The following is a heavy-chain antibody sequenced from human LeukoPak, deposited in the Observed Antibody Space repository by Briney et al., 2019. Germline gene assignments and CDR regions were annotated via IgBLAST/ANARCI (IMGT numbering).Heavy chain of an antibody. CDR1: GYPINTGYY. J-gene: IGHJ3*02. D-gene: IGHD2-2*01. Sequence: SETLSLTCAVPGYPINTGYYWGWIRQPPGKGLEWIGSMHHSGNTYYNPSLRSRITISLDTSKNQLSLGVRSVTAADTAVYFCAKVVVPGASDAFDIWGQGTMVTVSS. CDR2: MHHSGNT. CDR3: AKVVVPGASDAFDI. V-gene: IGHV4-38-2*01.